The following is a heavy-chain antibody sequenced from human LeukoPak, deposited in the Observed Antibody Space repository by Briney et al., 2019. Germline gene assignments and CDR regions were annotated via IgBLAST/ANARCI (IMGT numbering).Heavy chain of an antibody. Sequence: SETLSLTCTVSGGSISSGYYWGWIRQPPGKGLEWIGSIYHSGSTYYNPSLKSRVTISVDTSKNQFSLKLSSVTAADTAVYYCAGRFTYGSGSYRWFDPWGQGTLVTVSS. V-gene: IGHV4-38-2*02. J-gene: IGHJ5*02. CDR3: AGRFTYGSGSYRWFDP. D-gene: IGHD3-10*01. CDR2: IYHSGST. CDR1: GGSISSGYY.